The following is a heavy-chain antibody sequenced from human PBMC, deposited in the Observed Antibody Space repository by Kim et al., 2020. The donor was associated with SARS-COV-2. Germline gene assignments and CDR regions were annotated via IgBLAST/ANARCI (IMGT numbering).Heavy chain of an antibody. J-gene: IGHJ4*01. CDR3: ARQAQGSYDDFFCY. CDR2: IYYSGST. D-gene: IGHD5-12*01. V-gene: IGHV4-39*01. Sequence: SETLSLTCTVSGGSISSSSYYWGWIRQPPGKGLEWIGSIYYSGSTYYNPSLKSRVTISVDTSKNQFSLKLSSVTAADTAVYYCARQAQGSYDDFFCYWG. CDR1: GGSISSSSYY.